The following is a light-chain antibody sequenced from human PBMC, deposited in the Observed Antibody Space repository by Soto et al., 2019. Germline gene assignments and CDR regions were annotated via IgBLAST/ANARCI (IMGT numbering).Light chain of an antibody. J-gene: IGLJ3*02. Sequence: QSVLTQPPSVSEAPRQRVTISCSGSSSNIGNNAVNWYQQLPGKAPKLLIYYDDLLPSGVSDRFSGSKSGTSASLAISGLQSEDEADYYCATWDDSLSGRVFGGGSKVTVL. CDR2: YDD. CDR3: ATWDDSLSGRV. V-gene: IGLV1-36*01. CDR1: SSNIGNNA.